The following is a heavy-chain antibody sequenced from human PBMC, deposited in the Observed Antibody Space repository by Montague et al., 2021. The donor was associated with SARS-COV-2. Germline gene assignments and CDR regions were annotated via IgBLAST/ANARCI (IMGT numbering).Heavy chain of an antibody. Sequence: TLSLTCTVSGGSISSGGYYWSWIRQHPGKGLEWIGYIYYSGSTYYNPSLKSRVTISVDTSKNQFSLKLSSVTAADTAVYYCARGGTIFGVVTFPFDYWGQGTLVTDSS. CDR2: IYYSGST. CDR3: ARGGTIFGVVTFPFDY. CDR1: GGSISSGGYY. D-gene: IGHD3-3*01. J-gene: IGHJ4*02. V-gene: IGHV4-31*03.